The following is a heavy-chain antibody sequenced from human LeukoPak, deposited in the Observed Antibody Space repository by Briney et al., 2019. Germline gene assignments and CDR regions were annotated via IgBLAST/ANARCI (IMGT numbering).Heavy chain of an antibody. CDR1: GGSISSGDYY. Sequence: PSETLSLTCTVSGGSISSGDYYWSWIRQPPGKGLEWIGYIYYSGSTYYNPSLKSRVTISVDTSKNQFSLKLSSVTAADTAVYYCARAEYSSGWNIDYWGQGTLVTVSS. CDR3: ARAEYSSGWNIDY. CDR2: IYYSGST. V-gene: IGHV4-30-4*01. D-gene: IGHD6-19*01. J-gene: IGHJ4*02.